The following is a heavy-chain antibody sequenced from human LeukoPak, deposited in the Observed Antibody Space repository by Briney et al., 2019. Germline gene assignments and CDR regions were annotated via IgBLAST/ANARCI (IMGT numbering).Heavy chain of an antibody. CDR3: ARQPGRMRYYFDY. D-gene: IGHD3-10*01. Sequence: ASVKVSCKASGYTFTGYYMHWVRQAPGQGLEWMGWINPNSGGTNYAQKFQGRVTMTRDTSISTAYMELSRLRSDDTAVYYYARQPGRMRYYFDYWGQGTLVTVSS. CDR2: INPNSGGT. J-gene: IGHJ4*02. CDR1: GYTFTGYY. V-gene: IGHV1-2*02.